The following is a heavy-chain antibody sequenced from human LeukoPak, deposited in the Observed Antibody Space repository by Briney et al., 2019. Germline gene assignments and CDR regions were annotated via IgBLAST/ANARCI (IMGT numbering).Heavy chain of an antibody. CDR3: AREKYYDSSGYYLYYFDY. CDR1: GFTFSSYA. Sequence: GGSLRLSCAASGFTFSSYAINWVRQAPGKGLEWVAFIYYDGSNIYYADYVKGRFTISRDISKNTLYLQMNSLRAEDTAVYYCAREKYYDSSGYYLYYFDYWGQGTLVTVSS. CDR2: IYYDGSNI. J-gene: IGHJ4*02. V-gene: IGHV3-30*14. D-gene: IGHD3-22*01.